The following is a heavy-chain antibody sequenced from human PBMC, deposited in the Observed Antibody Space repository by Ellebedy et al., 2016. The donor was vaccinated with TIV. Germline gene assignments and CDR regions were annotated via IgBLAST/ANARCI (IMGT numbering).Heavy chain of an antibody. CDR2: IYYSGST. V-gene: IGHV4-39*01. J-gene: IGHJ6*02. Sequence: SETLSLTXTVSGGSISSSSYYWGWIRQPPGKGLEWIGSIYYSGSTYYNPSLKSRVTISVDTSKNQFSLKLSSVTAADTAVYYCARHAVWFGYGMDVWGQGTTVTVSS. CDR3: ARHAVWFGYGMDV. D-gene: IGHD3-10*01. CDR1: GGSISSSSYY.